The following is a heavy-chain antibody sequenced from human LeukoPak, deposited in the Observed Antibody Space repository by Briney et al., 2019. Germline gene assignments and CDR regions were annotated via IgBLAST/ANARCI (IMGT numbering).Heavy chain of an antibody. D-gene: IGHD3-16*02. V-gene: IGHV1-18*01. CDR2: ISAYNGNT. CDR3: ARVTFGGVIVTYYFDY. J-gene: IGHJ4*02. CDR1: GYTFTSYG. Sequence: ASVKVSCKASGYTFTSYGISWVRQAPRQGLEWMGWISAYNGNTNYAQKLQGRVTMTTDTSTSTAYMELRSLRSDDTAVYYCARVTFGGVIVTYYFDYWGQGTLVTVSS.